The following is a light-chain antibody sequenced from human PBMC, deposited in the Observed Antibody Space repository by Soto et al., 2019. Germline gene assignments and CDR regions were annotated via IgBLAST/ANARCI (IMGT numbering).Light chain of an antibody. CDR1: SSGVDGYNY. V-gene: IGLV2-14*03. CDR3: SSYTTSNTRQIV. J-gene: IGLJ1*01. Sequence: QSALTQPASVSGSPGQSITISCTGTSSGVDGYNYVSWYQHHPGKAPKLIIYDVSNRPSGVSIRFSGSKSDNTASLTISGLQPEDEADYHCSSYTTSNTRQIVFGTGTKVTVL. CDR2: DVS.